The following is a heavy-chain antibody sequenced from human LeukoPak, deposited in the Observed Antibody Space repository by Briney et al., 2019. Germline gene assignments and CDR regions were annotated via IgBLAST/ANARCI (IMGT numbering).Heavy chain of an antibody. CDR3: AKGGSSSWYHYFDY. J-gene: IGHJ4*02. D-gene: IGHD6-13*01. Sequence: GGSLRLSCAASGFTFSSYAMSWVRQAPGKGLEWVSAISCSGGSTYYADSVKGRFTISRDNSKNTLYLQMNSLRAEDTAVYYCAKGGSSSWYHYFDYWGQGTLVTVSS. CDR1: GFTFSSYA. V-gene: IGHV3-23*01. CDR2: ISCSGGST.